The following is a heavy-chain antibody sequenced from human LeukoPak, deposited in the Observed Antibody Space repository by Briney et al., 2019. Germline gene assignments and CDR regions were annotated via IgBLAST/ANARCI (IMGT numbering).Heavy chain of an antibody. D-gene: IGHD6-6*01. J-gene: IGHJ3*02. CDR2: INPSGGST. Sequence: ASVKVSCRASGYTFTSYYMHWVRQAPGQGLEWMGIINPSGGSTSYAQKFQGRVTMTTDTSTSTAYMELRSLRSDDTAVYYCAREYSSSSSAFDIWGQGTMVTVSS. CDR3: AREYSSSSSAFDI. V-gene: IGHV1-46*01. CDR1: GYTFTSYY.